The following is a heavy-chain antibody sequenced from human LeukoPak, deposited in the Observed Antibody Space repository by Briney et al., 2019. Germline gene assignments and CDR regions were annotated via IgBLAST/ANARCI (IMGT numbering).Heavy chain of an antibody. D-gene: IGHD3/OR15-3a*01. CDR2: IYYSGGT. V-gene: IGHV4-30-4*08. J-gene: IGHJ4*02. CDR3: ATVTRWTYYFDY. CDR1: GDSITSADYY. Sequence: PSQTLSLTYTVSGDSITSADYYWSWIRQPPGKGLEWIGYIYYSGGTYYNPSLKSRLTITISADTSKNQFSLNLSSVTAADTAVYYCATVTRWTYYFDYWGQGTLVTVSS.